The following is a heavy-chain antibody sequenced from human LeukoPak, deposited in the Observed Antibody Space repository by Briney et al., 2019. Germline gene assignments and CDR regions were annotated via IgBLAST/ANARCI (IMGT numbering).Heavy chain of an antibody. J-gene: IGHJ4*02. Sequence: GGPLRLSCATSGFTFTTYWMSWVREAPGQGLEWVADINQGGSGRYYVDSVKGRFTISRDNARNSLYLQMDSLRAEDTGVYYCARDHYVPHYWGQGTLVTVSS. V-gene: IGHV3-7*01. CDR1: GFTFTTYW. D-gene: IGHD3-10*02. CDR2: INQGGSGR. CDR3: ARDHYVPHY.